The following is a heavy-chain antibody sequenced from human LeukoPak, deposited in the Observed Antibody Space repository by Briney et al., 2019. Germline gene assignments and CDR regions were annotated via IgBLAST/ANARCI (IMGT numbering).Heavy chain of an antibody. CDR3: ARAYNWDDSTLSFRGTWVEFDY. Sequence: VASVKVSCTASGYTFITYSIHWVRQAPGQGLEWMGWINPSSGGTKYAETLQDRVTLTRDTSNSTAFMAMNSLRSEDTAVFYCARAYNWDDSTLSFRGTWVEFDYWGQGTLVTVSS. J-gene: IGHJ4*02. CDR1: GYTFITYS. CDR2: INPSSGGT. D-gene: IGHD1-1*01. V-gene: IGHV1-2*02.